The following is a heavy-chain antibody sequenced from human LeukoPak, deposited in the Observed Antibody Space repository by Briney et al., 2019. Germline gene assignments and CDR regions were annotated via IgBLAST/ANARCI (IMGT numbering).Heavy chain of an antibody. CDR1: GGTFSSYA. CDR2: TNPNSGGT. D-gene: IGHD1-26*01. Sequence: ASVKVSCKASGGTFSSYAISWVRQAPGQGLEWMGWTNPNSGGTNYAQKFQGRVTMTRDTSISTAYMELSRLRSDDTAVYYCARDEGGSYGWFDPWGQGTLVTVSS. J-gene: IGHJ5*02. CDR3: ARDEGGSYGWFDP. V-gene: IGHV1-2*02.